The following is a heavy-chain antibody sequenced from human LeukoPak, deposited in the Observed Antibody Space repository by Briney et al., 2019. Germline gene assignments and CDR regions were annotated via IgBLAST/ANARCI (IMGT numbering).Heavy chain of an antibody. J-gene: IGHJ6*03. CDR3: AGGNAMEV. V-gene: IGHV3-7*03. Sequence: QAGGSLRLSCAVSGFPFSDSWVYWVRQAPGKGLEGVANIKKDGTGISYVDSVRGRFIISRDNARNSLYLQMDSLRVEDTAVYFCAGGNAMEVWGKGTAVTVSS. D-gene: IGHD1-1*01. CDR2: IKKDGTGI. CDR1: GFPFSDSW.